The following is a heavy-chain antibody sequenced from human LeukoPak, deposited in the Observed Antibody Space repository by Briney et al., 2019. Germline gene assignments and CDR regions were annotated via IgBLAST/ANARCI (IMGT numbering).Heavy chain of an antibody. J-gene: IGHJ4*02. Sequence: SQTLSLTCAISGDIVSSNSAAWNWIRQSPSRGLEWLGRTYYRSKLYNDYAVSVKSRITINPDTSKNQFSLQLNSVTPEDTAVYYCARDPVSDDNSGYYFPYYFDYWGQGTLVTVSS. CDR2: TYYRSKLYN. CDR1: GDIVSSNSAA. V-gene: IGHV6-1*01. CDR3: ARDPVSDDNSGYYFPYYFDY. D-gene: IGHD3-22*01.